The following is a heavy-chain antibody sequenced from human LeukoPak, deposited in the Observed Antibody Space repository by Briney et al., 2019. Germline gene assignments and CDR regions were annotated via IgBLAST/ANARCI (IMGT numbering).Heavy chain of an antibody. V-gene: IGHV3-23*01. CDR1: GFTFSSSA. J-gene: IGHJ6*03. CDR2: ISDNGYDT. CDR3: ARVEVDYYMDV. Sequence: PGGSLRLSCAASGFTFSSSAMTWVRQAPGKGLGWVSAISDNGYDTFYADSVKGRFTISRDNAKNSLYLQMNSLRAEDTAVYYCARVEVDYYMDVWGKGTTVTVSS.